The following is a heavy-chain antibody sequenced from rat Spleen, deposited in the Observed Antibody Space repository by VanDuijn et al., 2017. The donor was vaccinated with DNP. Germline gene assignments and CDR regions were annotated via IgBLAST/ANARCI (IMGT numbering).Heavy chain of an antibody. CDR2: ISDDGGST. D-gene: IGHD1-10*01. CDR3: TTDPSLITTGDY. V-gene: IGHV5-20*01. Sequence: EVQLVESGGGLVQPGRSLKLSCAASGFTFSDYYMAWVRQAPTKGLEWVASISDDGGSTYYRDSVKGRFTISRDNAKSSLYLQMDSRRSEDTATYYCTTDPSLITTGDYWGQGVMVTVSS. CDR1: GFTFSDYY. J-gene: IGHJ2*01.